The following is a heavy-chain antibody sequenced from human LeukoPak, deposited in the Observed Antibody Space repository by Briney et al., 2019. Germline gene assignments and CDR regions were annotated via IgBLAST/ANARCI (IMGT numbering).Heavy chain of an antibody. CDR3: ARMGIAAVGAYYFDY. J-gene: IGHJ4*02. Sequence: PGGSLRLSCAASGFTFSNYAMSWVRQAPGKGLEWVSYISRNSYTNYAGSVKGRFTISRDNAKNSLYLQMASLRAEDTAVYYCARMGIAAVGAYYFDYWGQGTLVGVSS. V-gene: IGHV3-11*06. D-gene: IGHD6-13*01. CDR2: ISRNSYT. CDR1: GFTFSNYA.